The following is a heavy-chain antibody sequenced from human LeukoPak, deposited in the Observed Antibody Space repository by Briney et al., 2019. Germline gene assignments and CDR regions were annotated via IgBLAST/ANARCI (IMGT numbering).Heavy chain of an antibody. V-gene: IGHV4-34*01. J-gene: IGHJ5*02. CDR1: GGSFNGYY. CDR3: ARGPDSGSYYAWFDP. Sequence: PSETLSLTCAVYGGSFNGYYWNWIRQPPGKGLEWIGEINHSGSTNYNPSLKSRVTISVDTSKNQFSLKLSSMTAADTAVYYCARGPDSGSYYAWFDPWGQGTLVTVSS. D-gene: IGHD1-26*01. CDR2: INHSGST.